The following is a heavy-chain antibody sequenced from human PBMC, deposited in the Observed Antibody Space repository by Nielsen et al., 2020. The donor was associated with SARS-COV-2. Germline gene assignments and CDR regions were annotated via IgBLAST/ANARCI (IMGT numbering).Heavy chain of an antibody. Sequence: ASVKVSCKASGYTFTSYDINWVRQATGQGLEWMGWISAYNGNTNYAQKLQGRVTMTTDTSTSTAYMELRSLRSDDTAVYYCARDLYSSGWKVAYFDYWGQGTLVTVSS. D-gene: IGHD6-19*01. CDR3: ARDLYSSGWKVAYFDY. CDR1: GYTFTSYD. J-gene: IGHJ4*02. V-gene: IGHV1-18*01. CDR2: ISAYNGNT.